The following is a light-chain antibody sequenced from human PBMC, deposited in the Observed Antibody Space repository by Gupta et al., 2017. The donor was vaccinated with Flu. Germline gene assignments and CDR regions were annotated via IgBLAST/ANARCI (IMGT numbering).Light chain of an antibody. CDR1: SGSIASND. CDR2: EDD. J-gene: IGLJ3*02. Sequence: FMLTQPHSVSESPGKTVTISCTRSSGSIASNDVQWYQQRPGSAPTSVIFEDDQRPSGVPDRFSGSIDSSSNSASLTISGLKTEDEAYYYCQYYDDTTWVFGGGTKLTVL. V-gene: IGLV6-57*03. CDR3: QYYDDTTWV.